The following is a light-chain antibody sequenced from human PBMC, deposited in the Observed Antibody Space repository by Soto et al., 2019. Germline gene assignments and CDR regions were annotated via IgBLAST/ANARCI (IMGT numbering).Light chain of an antibody. V-gene: IGKV3-15*01. CDR1: QSVSSY. J-gene: IGKJ5*01. CDR2: GAS. CDR3: QQYSNWPLIT. Sequence: EIVMTQSPVTLSVSPGEGATLSCRASQSVSSYLAWYQHKRGQAPRLLIYGASTRATGIPVRFSGSGSGTEFTHTISSLQSVDFAVYFCQQYSNWPLITFGQGTRLEIK.